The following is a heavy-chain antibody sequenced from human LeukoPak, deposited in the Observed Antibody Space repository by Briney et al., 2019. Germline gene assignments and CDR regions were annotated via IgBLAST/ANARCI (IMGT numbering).Heavy chain of an antibody. Sequence: EGSVQVSCKASGYTFTSYGISWVRQAPGQGLKWMGWISAYNGNTNYAQKLQGRVTMTTDTSTSTAYMELRSLRSDDTAVYYCARDVYCSGGSCYPAGVDYWGQGTLVTVSS. D-gene: IGHD2-15*01. J-gene: IGHJ4*02. V-gene: IGHV1-18*01. CDR1: GYTFTSYG. CDR3: ARDVYCSGGSCYPAGVDY. CDR2: ISAYNGNT.